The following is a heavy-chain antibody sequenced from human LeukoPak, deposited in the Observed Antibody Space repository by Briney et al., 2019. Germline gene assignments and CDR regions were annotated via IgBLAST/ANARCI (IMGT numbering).Heavy chain of an antibody. CDR3: ARDGYSYASGGFDY. V-gene: IGHV3-74*01. J-gene: IGHJ4*02. CDR2: INTDGSTT. CDR1: GFTFSSHW. Sequence: PGGSLRLSCAASGFTFSSHWMHWVRQAPGKGLVWVSRINTDGSTTDYADSVKGRFTISRDNAKNTLYLQMNSLRAEDTAVYYCARDGYSYASGGFDYWGQGSLVTVSS. D-gene: IGHD5-18*01.